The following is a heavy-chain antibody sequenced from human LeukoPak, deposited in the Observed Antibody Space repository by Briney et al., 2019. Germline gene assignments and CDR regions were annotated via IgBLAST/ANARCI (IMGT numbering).Heavy chain of an antibody. D-gene: IGHD3-3*01. CDR2: IYYSGGT. J-gene: IGHJ6*02. V-gene: IGHV4-59*11. CDR1: GDSMSNHY. CDR3: ARGNYDFWSGYYTRYYYYGMDV. Sequence: SETLSLTCTVSGDSMSNHYWSWIRQPPGKGLEWIGYIYYSGGTNYNPSLNSRVTISVDTSKNQFSLKLSSVTAADTAVYYCARGNYDFWSGYYTRYYYYGMDVWGQGTTVTVSS.